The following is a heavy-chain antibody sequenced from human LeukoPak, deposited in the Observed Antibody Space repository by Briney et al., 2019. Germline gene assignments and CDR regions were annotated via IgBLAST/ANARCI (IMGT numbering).Heavy chain of an antibody. Sequence: GGSLRLSCAASGFTFSSYAMHWVRQAPGKGLEWVAVISYDGSNKYYADSVKGRFTISRDNSKNTLYLQMNSLRAEDTAVYYCAKDQYYGSGSYWFDYWGQGTLVTVSS. D-gene: IGHD3-10*01. CDR3: AKDQYYGSGSYWFDY. V-gene: IGHV3-30-3*01. J-gene: IGHJ4*02. CDR1: GFTFSSYA. CDR2: ISYDGSNK.